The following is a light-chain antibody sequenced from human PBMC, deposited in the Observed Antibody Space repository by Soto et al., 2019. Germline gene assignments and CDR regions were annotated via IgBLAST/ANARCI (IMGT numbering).Light chain of an antibody. V-gene: IGKV2-28*01. CDR2: LGS. Sequence: DIVMTQSPLSLPVTPGEPASISCRSSQSLLHSNVYNYLDWYLQKPGQSPQLLIYLGSNRASGVPDRFSGSGSGTDFTLKISRVEAEDVGVYYCMQALQTAYTFDQGTKLEIK. CDR1: QSLLHSNVYNY. J-gene: IGKJ2*01. CDR3: MQALQTAYT.